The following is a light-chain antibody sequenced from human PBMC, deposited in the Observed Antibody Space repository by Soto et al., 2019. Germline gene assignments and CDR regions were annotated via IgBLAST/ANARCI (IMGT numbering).Light chain of an antibody. Sequence: DIQMTQSPSTLSGSVGDRVTITCRASQTSSSWLAWYQQKPGKAPKLLLYQASTLKSGVPSRFSGSGSGTEFTLTISILQPDDFATSYCEHYNSYSEAFGQGAEVELK. CDR3: EHYNSYSEA. V-gene: IGKV1-5*03. CDR2: QAS. CDR1: QTSSSW. J-gene: IGKJ1*01.